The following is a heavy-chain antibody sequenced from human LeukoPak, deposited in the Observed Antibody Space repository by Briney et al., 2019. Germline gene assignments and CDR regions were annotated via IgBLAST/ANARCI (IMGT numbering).Heavy chain of an antibody. CDR1: RFTFSDYY. CDR2: ISSSGYTI. V-gene: IGHV3-11*04. D-gene: IGHD3-22*01. CDR3: ARGHYYDSSGYYYAI. Sequence: GGSLRLSCAASRFTFSDYYMSWIRQAPGKGLEWVSYISSSGYTIYYADSVKGRFTISRDNAKNSLYLQMNSLRAEDTAVYYCARGHYYDSSGYYYAIWGQETMVTVSS. J-gene: IGHJ3*02.